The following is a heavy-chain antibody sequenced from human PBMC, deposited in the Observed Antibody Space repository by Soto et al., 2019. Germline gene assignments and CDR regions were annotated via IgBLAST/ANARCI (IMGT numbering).Heavy chain of an antibody. Sequence: EVQLLESGGGLVQPGGSLRLSCAASGFKFSNSAMTWVRQAPGKGLECVSAISGSGGSTYYADSVKGRFTISRDNSVNTLYLQMSILGAVDTAVHYCTKAPVVWGSSWYFDRWGRGTLVTVSS. D-gene: IGHD7-27*01. J-gene: IGHJ2*01. CDR3: TKAPVVWGSSWYFDR. V-gene: IGHV3-23*01. CDR1: GFKFSNSA. CDR2: ISGSGGST.